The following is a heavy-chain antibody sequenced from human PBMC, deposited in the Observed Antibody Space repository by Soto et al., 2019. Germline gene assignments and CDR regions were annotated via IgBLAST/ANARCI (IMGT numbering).Heavy chain of an antibody. J-gene: IGHJ6*02. V-gene: IGHV3-15*07. CDR2: IKSKTDGGTT. D-gene: IGHD3-3*01. CDR3: VDFWGGYPLYYYYGMDV. Sequence: PGGSLRLSCAASGFTFSNAWMNWVRQAPGKGLEWVGRIKSKTDGGTTDYAAPVKGRFTISRDDSKNTLYLQMNSLKTEDTAVYYCVDFWGGYPLYYYYGMDVWGQGTTVTVSS. CDR1: GFTFSNAW.